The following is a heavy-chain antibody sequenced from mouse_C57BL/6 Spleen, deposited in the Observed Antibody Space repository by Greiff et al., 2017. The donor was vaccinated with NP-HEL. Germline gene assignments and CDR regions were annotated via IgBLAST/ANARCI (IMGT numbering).Heavy chain of an antibody. CDR1: GYTFTDYY. V-gene: IGHV1-19*01. CDR3: AREGITTVVASFDY. CDR2: INPYNGGT. Sequence: EVHLVESGPVLVKPGASVKMSCKASGYTFTDYYMNWVKQSHGKSLEWIGVINPYNGGTSYNQKFKGKATLTVDKSSSTAYMELNSLTSEDSAVYYCAREGITTVVASFDYWGQGTTLTVSS. J-gene: IGHJ2*01. D-gene: IGHD1-1*01.